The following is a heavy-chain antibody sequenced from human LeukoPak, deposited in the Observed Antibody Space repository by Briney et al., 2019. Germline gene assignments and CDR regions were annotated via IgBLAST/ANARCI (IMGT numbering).Heavy chain of an antibody. D-gene: IGHD6-19*01. CDR3: VEDIYHSDWTALDY. CDR1: GYSISSGYY. CDR2: NYHSGSA. J-gene: IGHJ4*02. V-gene: IGHV4-38-2*01. Sequence: SETLSLTCAVSGYSISSGYYWGWIRQPPGKGLEWIGNNYHSGSAYYNPSLKSRVTMSVDTSKNQFSLKLSSVTATDTAMYYCVEDIYHSDWTALDYWGQGTLVTVSS.